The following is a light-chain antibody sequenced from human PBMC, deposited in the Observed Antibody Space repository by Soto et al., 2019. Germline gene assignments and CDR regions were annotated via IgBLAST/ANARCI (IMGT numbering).Light chain of an antibody. CDR3: QQSYSTPRT. CDR1: QNIISH. CDR2: GAS. V-gene: IGKV1-39*01. J-gene: IGKJ3*01. Sequence: DIQMTQSPSSLSASVGDRVTITCRASQNIISHLNWYQQKPGKAPKLLIYGASSLQSGVPLRFSGSGSGTDFTLTMSSLQPEDFATYYCQQSYSTPRTFGPGTKVDIK.